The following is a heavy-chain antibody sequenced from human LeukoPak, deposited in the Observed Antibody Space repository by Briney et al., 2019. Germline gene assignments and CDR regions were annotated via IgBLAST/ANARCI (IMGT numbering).Heavy chain of an antibody. CDR2: IWYDGSNK. J-gene: IGHJ6*03. CDR1: GFTFTSYG. D-gene: IGHD3-16*01. CDR3: AKVLGQYYYYYMDV. Sequence: GGSLRLSCAASGFTFTSYGMHWVRQAPGKGLEWVAVIWYDGSNKYYADSVKGRFTISRDNSKNTLYLQMNSLRAEDTAVYYCAKVLGQYYYYYMDVWGKGTTVTVSS. V-gene: IGHV3-33*06.